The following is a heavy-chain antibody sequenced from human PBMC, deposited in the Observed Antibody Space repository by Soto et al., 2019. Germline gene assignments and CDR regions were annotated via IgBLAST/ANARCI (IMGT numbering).Heavy chain of an antibody. D-gene: IGHD3-9*01. CDR3: ARDRRYFDCAGP. J-gene: IGHJ5*02. Sequence: ASVKVSFKASGYTFTSYGISWVRQAPGQGLEWMGWISAYNGNTNYAQKLQGRVTMTTDTSTSTAYMELRSLRSDDTAVYYCARDRRYFDCAGPRGQGTLVTVSS. V-gene: IGHV1-18*04. CDR1: GYTFTSYG. CDR2: ISAYNGNT.